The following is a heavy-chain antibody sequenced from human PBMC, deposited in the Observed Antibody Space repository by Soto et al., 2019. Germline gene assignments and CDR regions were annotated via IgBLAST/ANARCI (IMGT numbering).Heavy chain of an antibody. J-gene: IGHJ6*02. Sequence: GESLKISCKGSGYSFTSYWIGWVRQMPGKGLEWMGIIYPGDSDTRYSPSFQGQVTISADKSISTAYLQWSSLKASDTAMYYCARRKVVAATRGEYYYGMDVWGQGTTVTVSS. CDR1: GYSFTSYW. V-gene: IGHV5-51*01. CDR2: IYPGDSDT. CDR3: ARRKVVAATRGEYYYGMDV. D-gene: IGHD2-15*01.